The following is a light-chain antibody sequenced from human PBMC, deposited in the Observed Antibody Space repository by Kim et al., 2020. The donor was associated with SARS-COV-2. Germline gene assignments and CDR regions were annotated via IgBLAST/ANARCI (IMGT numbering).Light chain of an antibody. V-gene: IGLV7-46*01. J-gene: IGLJ3*02. Sequence: QAVVTQEPSLTVSPGGTVTLTCGSSTGAVTSGHYPYWFQQKPGQAPRTLIYDTNNKHPWTPARFSGSLLGGKAALTLSGAQPEDEADYYCLLSYSGARPWVFGGGTQLTVL. CDR1: TGAVTSGHY. CDR2: DTN. CDR3: LLSYSGARPWV.